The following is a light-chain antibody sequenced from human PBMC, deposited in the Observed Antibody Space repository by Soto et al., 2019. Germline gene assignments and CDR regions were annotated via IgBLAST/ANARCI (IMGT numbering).Light chain of an antibody. Sequence: EIVMTQSPATLSVSPGERATLSCRASQSVSSSLAWYQQKPGQAPRLIIYGASSRAAGFPARFSGSGSGTEFTLTIFSLQSEDFAVYYCQQYNDWPRTFGQGTKLEIK. CDR1: QSVSSS. CDR2: GAS. J-gene: IGKJ2*01. CDR3: QQYNDWPRT. V-gene: IGKV3-15*01.